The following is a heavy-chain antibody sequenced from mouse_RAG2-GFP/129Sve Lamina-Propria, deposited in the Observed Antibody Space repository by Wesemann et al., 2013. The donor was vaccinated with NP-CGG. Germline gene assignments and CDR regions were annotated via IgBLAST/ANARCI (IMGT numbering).Heavy chain of an antibody. V-gene: IGHV1-42*01. Sequence: PKATLTVDKSLSTAYMQLNSLTSEDSAVYYCARSFSGYWFAYWGQGTLVTVSA. D-gene: IGHD3-1*01. J-gene: IGHJ3*01. CDR3: ARSFSGYWFAY.